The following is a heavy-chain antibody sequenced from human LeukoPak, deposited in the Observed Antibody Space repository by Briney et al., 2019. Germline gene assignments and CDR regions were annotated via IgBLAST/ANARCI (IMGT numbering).Heavy chain of an antibody. D-gene: IGHD6-19*01. V-gene: IGHV3-48*01. CDR3: ARVPPGWYAKGDAFDI. CDR2: ISSSSSTI. CDR1: GFTFSSYS. Sequence: SGGSLRLSCAASGFTFSSYSMNWVRQAPGKGLEWVSYISSSSSTIYYADSVKGRFTISRDNAKNSLYLQMNSLRAEDTAVYYCARVPPGWYAKGDAFDIWGQGTMVTVSS. J-gene: IGHJ3*02.